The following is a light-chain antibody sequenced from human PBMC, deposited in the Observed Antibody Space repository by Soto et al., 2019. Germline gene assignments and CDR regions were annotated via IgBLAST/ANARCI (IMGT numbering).Light chain of an antibody. CDR2: HAS. V-gene: IGKV1-39*01. CDR1: QRFXSY. Sequence: IRVTQYASSLSASAGDRVTITCRASQRFXSYFNWYQQKPGKAPKLLXAHASSLQRGGPSRFSGSGSGTDFTLTISSLQPEDFANYYCQQSYSTLWTFGQGTKVDI. J-gene: IGKJ1*01. CDR3: QQSYSTLWT.